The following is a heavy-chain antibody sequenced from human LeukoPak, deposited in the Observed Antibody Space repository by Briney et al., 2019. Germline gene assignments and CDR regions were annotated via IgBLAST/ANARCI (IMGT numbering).Heavy chain of an antibody. CDR1: GFTFSRYS. CDR3: ARDRGGYYDFDY. J-gene: IGHJ4*02. V-gene: IGHV3-21*01. CDR2: ITTSRLYI. Sequence: GGSLRLSCAASGFTFSRYSMNWVRQAPGKGLEWVSSITTSRLYIYYTDSVKGRFTISRDNAKNSLYLQMNSLRAEDAAVYYCARDRGGYYDFDYWGQGILVTVSS. D-gene: IGHD2-21*02.